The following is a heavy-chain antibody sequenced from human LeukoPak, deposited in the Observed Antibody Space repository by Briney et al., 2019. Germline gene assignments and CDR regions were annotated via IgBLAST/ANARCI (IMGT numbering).Heavy chain of an antibody. CDR3: ASPWGRWFGELIWYFDL. D-gene: IGHD3-10*01. J-gene: IGHJ2*01. CDR1: GYTFTAYY. V-gene: IGHV1-2*02. CDR2: INPNSGGT. Sequence: GASVKVSCKASGYTFTAYYIHWVRQAPGQGLEWMGWINPNSGGTNYAQRFQGRVTMTRDTSITTACMELGRLRSDDTAVYYCASPWGRWFGELIWYFDLWGRGTLVTVSS.